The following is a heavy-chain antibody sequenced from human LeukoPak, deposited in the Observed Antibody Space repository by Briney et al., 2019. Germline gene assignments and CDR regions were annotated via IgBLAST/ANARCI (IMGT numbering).Heavy chain of an antibody. CDR3: ARRWGGWVY. J-gene: IGHJ4*02. CDR2: INHSGST. Sequence: PSETLSLTCAVYGGSFSGYYWSWIRQPPGKGLEWIGEINHSGSTNYNPSLKSRVTISVDTSKNQFSLKLSSVTAADTAVYYCARRWGGWVYWGQGTLVTVSS. V-gene: IGHV4-34*01. CDR1: GGSFSGYY. D-gene: IGHD3-16*01.